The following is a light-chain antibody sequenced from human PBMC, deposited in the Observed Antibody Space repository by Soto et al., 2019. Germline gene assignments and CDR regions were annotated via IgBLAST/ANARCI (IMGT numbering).Light chain of an antibody. CDR1: SRDVGAYKL. J-gene: IGLJ1*01. CDR3: GSYAGGSRV. Sequence: QPVLTQPASVSGSPGQSITISCTGTSRDVGAYKLVSWYQQHPGKAPKLIIYEVGERPSGASNRFSGSKSGNTASLTISGLQAEDEAYYYCGSYAGGSRVFGTGTKLTVL. CDR2: EVG. V-gene: IGLV2-23*02.